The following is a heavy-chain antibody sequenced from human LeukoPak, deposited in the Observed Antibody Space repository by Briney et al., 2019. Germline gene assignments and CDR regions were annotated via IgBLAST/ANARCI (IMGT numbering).Heavy chain of an antibody. Sequence: SETLSLTCTVSGGSISNYYWSWIRQPPGKGLEWIGYIYYSGSTNYNPSLKSRVTISVDTSKNQFSLKLSSVTAADTAVYYCARLAARFMDYWGQGTLVTVSS. D-gene: IGHD6-6*01. CDR2: IYYSGST. CDR3: ARLAARFMDY. CDR1: GGSISNYY. J-gene: IGHJ4*02. V-gene: IGHV4-59*12.